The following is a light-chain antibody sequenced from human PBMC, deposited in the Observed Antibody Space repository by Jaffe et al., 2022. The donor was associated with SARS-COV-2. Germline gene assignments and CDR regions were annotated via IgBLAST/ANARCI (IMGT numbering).Light chain of an antibody. CDR2: GAS. CDR1: QSVSSSH. V-gene: IGKV3-20*01. Sequence: EIVLTQSPGTLSFSPGERATLSCRASQSVSSSHLAWYQQKPGQAPRLLIYGASSRATGIPDRFSGSGSGTDFTLTISRLEPEDFAVYYCQHYGGSPLTFGGGTKVEIK. CDR3: QHYGGSPLT. J-gene: IGKJ4*01.